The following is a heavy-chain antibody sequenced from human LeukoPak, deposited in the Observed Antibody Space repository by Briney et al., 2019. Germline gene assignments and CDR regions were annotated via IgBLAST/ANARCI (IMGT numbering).Heavy chain of an antibody. Sequence: GGSLRLSCAASGFTVSSNYMSWVRQAPGKGLEWVSVIYSGTSTNYADSVKGRFTISRDSAKNSLYLQMNSLRDEDTAVYYCAPHRDGSYPFDFWGQGTLVTVSS. CDR3: APHRDGSYPFDF. J-gene: IGHJ4*02. V-gene: IGHV3-53*01. D-gene: IGHD1-26*01. CDR2: IYSGTST. CDR1: GFTVSSNY.